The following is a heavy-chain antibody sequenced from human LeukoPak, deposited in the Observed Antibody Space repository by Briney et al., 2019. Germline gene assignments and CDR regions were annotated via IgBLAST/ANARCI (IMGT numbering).Heavy chain of an antibody. V-gene: IGHV1-18*01. CDR1: GYTFTSYG. J-gene: IGHJ4*02. CDR2: ISAYNGST. CDR3: ARDSWPPGGGSSSPFDY. Sequence: ASVKVSCKASGYTFTSYGISWVRQAPGQGLEWMGWISAYNGSTNYAQKLQGRVTMTTDTSTSTAYMELRSLRSDDTAVYYCARDSWPPGGGSSSPFDYWGQGTLVTVSS. D-gene: IGHD1-26*01.